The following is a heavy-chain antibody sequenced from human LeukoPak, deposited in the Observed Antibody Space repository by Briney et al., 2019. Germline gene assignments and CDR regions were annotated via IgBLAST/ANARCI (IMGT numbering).Heavy chain of an antibody. CDR1: GYSFTSYW. CDR2: IYPGDSDT. J-gene: IGHJ6*03. CDR3: ARLSDYYMDV. Sequence: PGESLKISCKGSGYSFTSYWIGWVRQMPGKGLECMGTIYPGDSDTKYSPSFQGQVTISVDNSISTAYLQWSSLKASDPAVYYCARLSDYYMDVWGKGTTVTVSS. V-gene: IGHV5-51*03.